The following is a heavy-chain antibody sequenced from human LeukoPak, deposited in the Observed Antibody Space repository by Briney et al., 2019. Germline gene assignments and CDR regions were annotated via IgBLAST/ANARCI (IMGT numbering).Heavy chain of an antibody. D-gene: IGHD3-9*01. CDR1: GGSINNYY. Sequence: MTSETLSLTCTVSGGSINNYYWTWIRQPAGKGLEWIGRIYSSGKTNYNPSLKSRVTMSVDTSNNQLSLMMTSVTAADTVVFYCARTPQGDNYFDYWGQGHLVTVSS. J-gene: IGHJ4*02. CDR2: IYSSGKT. V-gene: IGHV4-4*07. CDR3: ARTPQGDNYFDY.